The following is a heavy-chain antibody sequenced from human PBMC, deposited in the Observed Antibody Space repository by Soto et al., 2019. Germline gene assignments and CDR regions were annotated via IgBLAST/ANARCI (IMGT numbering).Heavy chain of an antibody. D-gene: IGHD3-22*01. J-gene: IGHJ4*02. CDR2: IIPIFGTA. Sequence: QVQLVQSGAEVRKPGSSVKVSCKASGGTFSRHAISWVRQAPGQGLEWMGGIIPIFGTANHAQKFQGRVTIIADESTSTGYMDLSSLRSEDTAMYYCARGWGYDSNDYYYAYWGQGTLVIVSS. CDR3: ARGWGYDSNDYYYAY. V-gene: IGHV1-69*01. CDR1: GGTFSRHA.